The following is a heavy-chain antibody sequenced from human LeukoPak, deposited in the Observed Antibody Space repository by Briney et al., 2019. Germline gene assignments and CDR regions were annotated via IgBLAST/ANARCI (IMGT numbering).Heavy chain of an antibody. J-gene: IGHJ4*02. CDR3: ARSPMVRGVIITAPDY. V-gene: IGHV1-46*01. CDR2: INPSGGSK. CDR1: GYTFTSYY. Sequence: GASVMVSCKASGYTFTSYYMHWVRQAPGQGLEWMGIINPSGGSKSYAQKFQGRVTMTRDTSTSTVYMELSSLRSEDTAVYYCARSPMVRGVIITAPDYWGQGTLVTVSS. D-gene: IGHD3-10*01.